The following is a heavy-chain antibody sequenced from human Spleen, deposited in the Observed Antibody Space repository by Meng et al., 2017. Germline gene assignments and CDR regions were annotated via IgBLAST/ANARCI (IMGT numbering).Heavy chain of an antibody. CDR3: VKSDGYCTTSTCYNNWFDP. J-gene: IGHJ5*02. Sequence: EVQLVESGGGLVKPGGSLRLSCAASGFTFSSYRMNWVRQAPGKGLEWVSTISSGGSYIYYADSVKGRFTISRDNAQNSLYLQMNSLRAEDTAVYYCVKSDGYCTTSTCYNNWFDPWGQGALVTVSS. CDR2: ISSGGSYI. D-gene: IGHD2-8*01. V-gene: IGHV3-21*01. CDR1: GFTFSSYR.